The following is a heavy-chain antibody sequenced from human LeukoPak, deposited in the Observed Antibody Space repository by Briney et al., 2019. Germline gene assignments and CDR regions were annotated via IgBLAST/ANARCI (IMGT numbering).Heavy chain of an antibody. D-gene: IGHD6-19*01. Sequence: ASVKVSCKASGYTSTGYYMHWVRQAPGQGLEWMGRINPNSGGTNYAQKFQGRVTMTRDTSISTAYMELSRLRSDDTAVYYCARADKSSGWYYFDYWGQGTLVTVSS. CDR2: INPNSGGT. CDR3: ARADKSSGWYYFDY. CDR1: GYTSTGYY. J-gene: IGHJ4*02. V-gene: IGHV1-2*06.